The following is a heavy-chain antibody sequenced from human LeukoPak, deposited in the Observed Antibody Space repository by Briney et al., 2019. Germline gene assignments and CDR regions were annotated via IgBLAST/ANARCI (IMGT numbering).Heavy chain of an antibody. J-gene: IGHJ6*02. CDR2: INPNSDCT. V-gene: IGHV1-2*04. D-gene: IGHD3-9*01. Sequence: ASVKVSCKPPGYTFTCYYMHWVRQAPGQRLEWMGWINPNSDCTHYAQKFPGWVTMTRDTSISTAYLELSRLRSDDTGVYYCARVINGGYFVDYYGMDVWGQGRKVTVSS. CDR1: GYTFTCYY. CDR3: ARVINGGYFVDYYGMDV.